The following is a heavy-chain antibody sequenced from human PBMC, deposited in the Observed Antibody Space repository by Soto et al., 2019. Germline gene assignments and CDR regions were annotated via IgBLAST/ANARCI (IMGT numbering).Heavy chain of an antibody. CDR3: ARGRSNDFVSSPPPMFDP. V-gene: IGHV3-13*01. CDR2: IGTLFDR. J-gene: IGHJ5*02. CDR1: RFNFETHD. D-gene: IGHD1-1*01. Sequence: EVQLVESGGGMVQTGGSLRLSCVASRFNFETHDMHWVRQVTGKGLEWVAGIGTLFDRFYPDSVKGRFTISRENAKTSVFLQMNKLRTGDTGIYYCARGRSNDFVSSPPPMFDPRGQGTLVTVSS.